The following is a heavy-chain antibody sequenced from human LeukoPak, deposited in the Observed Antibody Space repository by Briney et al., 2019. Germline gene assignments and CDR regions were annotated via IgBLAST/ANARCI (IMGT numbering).Heavy chain of an antibody. Sequence: ASVKVSCKASGGTFSSYAISWVRQAPGQGLEWMGGIIPIFGTANYAQKFQGRVTITADESTSTAYMELSSLRSEDTAVYYCARAKPGIAAAGIFDYWGQGTLVTVSS. CDR2: IIPIFGTA. CDR1: GGTFSSYA. CDR3: ARAKPGIAAAGIFDY. J-gene: IGHJ4*02. D-gene: IGHD6-13*01. V-gene: IGHV1-69*13.